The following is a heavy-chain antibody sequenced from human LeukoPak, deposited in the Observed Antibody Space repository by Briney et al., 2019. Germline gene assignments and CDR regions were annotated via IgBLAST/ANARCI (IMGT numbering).Heavy chain of an antibody. Sequence: GGSLRLSCAASGFTFSDHYMDWVRQAPGKGLEWVGRSKNKANSYITQYAAFVQGRFTISRDDSKNSLYLQINSLKTEDTAVYYCARDDGGQGDYWGQGSLVTVSS. D-gene: IGHD2-15*01. CDR2: SKNKANSYIT. CDR1: GFTFSDHY. J-gene: IGHJ4*02. V-gene: IGHV3-72*01. CDR3: ARDDGGQGDY.